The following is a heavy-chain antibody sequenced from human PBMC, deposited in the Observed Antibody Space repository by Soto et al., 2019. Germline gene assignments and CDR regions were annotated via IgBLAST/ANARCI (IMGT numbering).Heavy chain of an antibody. V-gene: IGHV3-33*01. CDR2: IWYDGNNK. Sequence: QVQLVESGGGVVQPGRSLRLSCTASGLTFSSYGMHWVRQAPGKGLEWVAEIWYDGNNKYYGDSVKGRFTISRDNSKNTPYLQMNSLRAEDTGVYYCASRSDGFDYWGQGTLVTVSS. CDR1: GLTFSSYG. CDR3: ASRSDGFDY. J-gene: IGHJ4*02.